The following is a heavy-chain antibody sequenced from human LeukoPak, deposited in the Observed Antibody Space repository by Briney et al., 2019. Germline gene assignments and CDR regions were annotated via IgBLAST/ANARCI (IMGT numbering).Heavy chain of an antibody. D-gene: IGHD6-13*01. CDR3: AKEGAAAGPDFDL. Sequence: SETLSLTCTVSGASIENHYWSWIRQPAGKGLEWIGRFEPSGTTKYNPSLKSRLTMSVDTSKNQFSLELNSVTAADTAVYYCAKEGAAAGPDFDLWGQGTLVIVSS. J-gene: IGHJ4*02. V-gene: IGHV4-4*07. CDR1: GASIENHY. CDR2: FEPSGTT.